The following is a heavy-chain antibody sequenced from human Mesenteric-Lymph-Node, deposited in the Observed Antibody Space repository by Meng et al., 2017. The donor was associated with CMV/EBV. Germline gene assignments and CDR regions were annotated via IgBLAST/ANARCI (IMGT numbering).Heavy chain of an antibody. Sequence: HVQRQQGGAGLLKPSGTLSLTCAVHGGAFSGYYWSWIRQPSGKGLEWIGEINHSGSTNYNPSLKSRVTISVDTSKNQFSLKLSSVTAADTAVYYCARHQRWLKSEGGFNYWGQGTLVTVSS. J-gene: IGHJ4*02. CDR3: ARHQRWLKSEGGFNY. CDR1: GGAFSGYY. D-gene: IGHD4-23*01. V-gene: IGHV4-34*01. CDR2: INHSGST.